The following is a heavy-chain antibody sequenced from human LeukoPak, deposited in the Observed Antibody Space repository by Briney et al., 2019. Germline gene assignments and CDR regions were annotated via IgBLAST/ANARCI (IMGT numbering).Heavy chain of an antibody. J-gene: IGHJ4*02. V-gene: IGHV1-2*02. CDR1: GYTFTDYL. D-gene: IGHD6-25*01. CDR3: ARDLSTSATLEFDY. Sequence: GASVKVSCKSSGYTFTDYLMHWVRQAPGQGLEWMGWINLDSGGTKYAQRFQGRVTMTRDTSISTAYMDLSRLRSDDTAVYYCARDLSTSATLEFDYWGQGTLVTVSS. CDR2: INLDSGGT.